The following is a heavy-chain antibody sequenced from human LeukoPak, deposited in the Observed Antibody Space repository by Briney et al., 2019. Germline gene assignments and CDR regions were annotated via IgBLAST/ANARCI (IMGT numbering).Heavy chain of an antibody. V-gene: IGHV4-59*01. D-gene: IGHD4-17*01. J-gene: IGHJ6*03. CDR3: ARVGSDYGGYYYYYYMDV. CDR2: IYYSGST. CDR1: GGSISSYY. Sequence: SETLSLTCTVSGGSISSYYWSWIRQPPGKGLEGIGYIYYSGSTNYNPSLKSRVTISVDTSKNQFSLKLSSVTAADTAVYYCARVGSDYGGYYYYYYMDVWGKGTTVTVSS.